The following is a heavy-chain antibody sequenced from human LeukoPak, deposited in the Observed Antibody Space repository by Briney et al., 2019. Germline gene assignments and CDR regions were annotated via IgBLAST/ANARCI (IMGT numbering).Heavy chain of an antibody. V-gene: IGHV3-23*01. CDR2: ISGSGGST. CDR3: AKDSYYYDSSGYPS. CDR1: GFTFSSYA. J-gene: IGHJ4*02. D-gene: IGHD3-22*01. Sequence: GGSLRLPCAASGFTFSSYAMSWVRQAPGKGLEWVSAISGSGGSTYYADSVKGRFTISRDNSKNTLYLQMNSLRAEDTAVYYCAKDSYYYDSSGYPSWGQGTLVTVSS.